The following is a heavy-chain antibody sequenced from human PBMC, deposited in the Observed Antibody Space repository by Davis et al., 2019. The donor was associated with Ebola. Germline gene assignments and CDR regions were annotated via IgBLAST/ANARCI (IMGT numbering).Heavy chain of an antibody. CDR1: GYTFTSYG. J-gene: IGHJ6*02. D-gene: IGHD3-22*01. V-gene: IGHV1-18*01. CDR3: ARDIPHYYDSSGYYYSPYYYYGMDV. CDR2: ISAYNGNT. Sequence: ASVKVSCKASGYTFTSYGISWVRQAPGQGLEWMGWISAYNGNTNYAQKLQGRVTMTTDTSTSTAYMELRSLRSDDTAVYYCARDIPHYYDSSGYYYSPYYYYGMDVWGQGTTVTVSS.